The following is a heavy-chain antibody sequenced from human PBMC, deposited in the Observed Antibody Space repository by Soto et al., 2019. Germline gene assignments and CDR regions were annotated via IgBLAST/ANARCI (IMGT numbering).Heavy chain of an antibody. Sequence: QVQLVESGGGVVQPGRSLRLSCAASGFTFSSYAMHWVRQAPGKGLEWVAVISYDGSNKYYADSVKGRFTISRDNSKNTLYLQMNSLRAEDTAVYYCARPWIHPYYYYAMDVWGQGTTVTVSS. J-gene: IGHJ6*02. CDR3: ARPWIHPYYYYAMDV. CDR1: GFTFSSYA. V-gene: IGHV3-30-3*01. D-gene: IGHD5-18*01. CDR2: ISYDGSNK.